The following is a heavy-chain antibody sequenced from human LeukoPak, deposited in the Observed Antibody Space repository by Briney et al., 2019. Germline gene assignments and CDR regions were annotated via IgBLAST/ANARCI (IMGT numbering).Heavy chain of an antibody. D-gene: IGHD2-8*01. CDR2: ISSSDGGS. J-gene: IGHJ4*02. CDR3: AKCMSERGVCLNFDH. V-gene: IGHV3-23*01. CDR1: GFAFSTYA. Sequence: GGSLRLSCEASGFAFSTYAMSWVRQAPGKGLQWVSGISSSDGGSYYTGSVEGRFAISRDNSKNTVYLQMDNLRAEDTAVYYCAKCMSERGVCLNFDHWGQGTLVAVSS.